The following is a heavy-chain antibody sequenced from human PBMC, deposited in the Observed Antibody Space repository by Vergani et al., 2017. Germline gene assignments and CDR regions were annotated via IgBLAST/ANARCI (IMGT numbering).Heavy chain of an antibody. CDR2: MNPKSGNS. Sequence: QVQLVQSGAEVKKPGASVKVSCWASGYTFIEYDIDWVRQAAGQGLEWMGWMNPKSGNSGFAQKFQGRVTMTRDTSISTAYMELNRLTSEDTAVYYCARAPVRRCSGGSCYSSFRWFDPGGQGTLVTVFS. V-gene: IGHV1-8*01. CDR1: GYTFIEYD. D-gene: IGHD2-15*01. J-gene: IGHJ5*02. CDR3: ARAPVRRCSGGSCYSSFRWFDP.